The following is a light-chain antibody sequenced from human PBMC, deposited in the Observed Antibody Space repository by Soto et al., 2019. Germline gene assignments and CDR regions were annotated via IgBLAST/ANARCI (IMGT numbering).Light chain of an antibody. J-gene: IGKJ2*01. CDR1: QAISNF. V-gene: IGKV1-27*01. CDR3: QNYNGAPYA. Sequence: DIQMTQSPPSLSASVGDRVTITCRASQAISNFVAWYQQKAGKAPSLLIYEASTLQSGVPSRFSGRGSGTAFTLTISSLQPEDVATYFCQNYNGAPYAFGQGTKLEFK. CDR2: EAS.